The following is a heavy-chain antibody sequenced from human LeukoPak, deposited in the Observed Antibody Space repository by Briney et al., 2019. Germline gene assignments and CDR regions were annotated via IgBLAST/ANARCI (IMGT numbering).Heavy chain of an antibody. Sequence: SETLSLACTVSGYSINNGYYWGWIRQPPGKGLEWIGSISHSGGTHYNASLKSQVAISLDTSKNQFFLRLASVTAADTALYYCAREYSGSHNWFDPWGQGTLVTVSS. J-gene: IGHJ5*02. CDR3: AREYSGSHNWFDP. CDR2: ISHSGGT. D-gene: IGHD1-26*01. V-gene: IGHV4-38-2*02. CDR1: GYSINNGYY.